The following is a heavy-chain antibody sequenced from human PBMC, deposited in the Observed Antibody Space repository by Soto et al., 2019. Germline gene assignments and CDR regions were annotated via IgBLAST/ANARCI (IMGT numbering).Heavy chain of an antibody. J-gene: IGHJ4*02. Sequence: QVQLVQSGAEVKKPGSSVKVSCKASGGTFSSYTISWVRQAPGQGLEWMGRIIPILGIANYAQKFQGRVTITADKSTSTAYMELSSLRSEDTAVYYCARGPPEGYSDYWGQGTLVTVSS. V-gene: IGHV1-69*02. CDR3: ARGPPEGYSDY. CDR2: IIPILGIA. CDR1: GGTFSSYT.